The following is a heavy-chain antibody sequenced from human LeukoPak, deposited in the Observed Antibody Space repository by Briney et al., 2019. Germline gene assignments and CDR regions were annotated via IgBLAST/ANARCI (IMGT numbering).Heavy chain of an antibody. V-gene: IGHV4-4*07. CDR3: ARLLSSSWLTEYYYYMDV. J-gene: IGHJ6*03. D-gene: IGHD6-13*01. CDR1: GGSISSYY. Sequence: PSETLSLTCTVSGGSISSYYWSWIRQPAGKGLEWIGRIYTSGSTNYNPSLKSRVTMSVDTSKNQFSLKLSSVTAADTAVYYCARLLSSSWLTEYYYYMDVWGKGTTVTVSS. CDR2: IYTSGST.